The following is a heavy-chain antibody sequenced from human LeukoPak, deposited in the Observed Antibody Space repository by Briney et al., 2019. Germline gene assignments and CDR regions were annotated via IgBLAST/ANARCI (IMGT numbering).Heavy chain of an antibody. CDR2: IRSKAYGGTT. Sequence: GGSLRLSCTGSGFTFGDYAMSWVRQAPGKGLEWAGFIRSKAYGGTTEYAASVKGRFTISRDDSKNTAYLQMNSLKTEDTAVYYCTRLENIPAAPPFDYWGQGTLVTVSS. D-gene: IGHD6-13*01. J-gene: IGHJ4*02. CDR3: TRLENIPAAPPFDY. V-gene: IGHV3-49*04. CDR1: GFTFGDYA.